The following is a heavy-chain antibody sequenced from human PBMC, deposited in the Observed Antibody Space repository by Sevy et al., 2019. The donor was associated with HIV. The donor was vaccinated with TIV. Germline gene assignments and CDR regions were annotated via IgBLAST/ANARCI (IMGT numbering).Heavy chain of an antibody. CDR2: ISYDGSNK. V-gene: IGHV3-30-3*01. J-gene: IGHJ4*02. Sequence: GGSLRLSCAASGFTFSSYAMHWVRQAPGKGLEWVAVISYDGSNKYYADSVKGRFTISRDNSKNTLYLQMNSLRAEDMAVYYCASLYDFWSGYPTNPPNIDYWGQGTLVTVSS. D-gene: IGHD3-3*01. CDR1: GFTFSSYA. CDR3: ASLYDFWSGYPTNPPNIDY.